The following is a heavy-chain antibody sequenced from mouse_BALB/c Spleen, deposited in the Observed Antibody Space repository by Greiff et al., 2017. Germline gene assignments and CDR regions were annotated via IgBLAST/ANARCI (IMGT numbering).Heavy chain of an antibody. CDR1: GYSITSDYA. Sequence: EVMLVESGPGLVKPSQSLSLTCTVTGYSITSDYAWNWIRQFPGNKLEWMGYISYSGSTSYNPSLKSRISITRDTSKNQFFLQLNSVTTEDTATYYCEVVAYYYAMDYWGQGTSVTVSS. J-gene: IGHJ4*01. CDR3: EVVAYYYAMDY. V-gene: IGHV3-2*02. D-gene: IGHD1-1*01. CDR2: ISYSGST.